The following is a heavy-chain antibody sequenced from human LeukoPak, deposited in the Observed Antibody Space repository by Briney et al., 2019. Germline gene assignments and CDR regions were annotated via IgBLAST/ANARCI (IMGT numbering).Heavy chain of an antibody. J-gene: IGHJ3*02. CDR2: IQYDGSSK. Sequence: GGSLRLSCAASGFALSGYAMHWVRQAPGKGLEWVAFIQYDGSSKYSDSMKGRFTISRDNGKNTVYLEVNSLRVEDTALYYCAKAADNFDMWGQGTMVTASS. V-gene: IGHV3-30*02. CDR3: AKAADNFDM. CDR1: GFALSGYA. D-gene: IGHD2-15*01.